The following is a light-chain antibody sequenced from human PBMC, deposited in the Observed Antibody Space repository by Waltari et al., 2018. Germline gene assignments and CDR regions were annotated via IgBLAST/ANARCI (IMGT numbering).Light chain of an antibody. V-gene: IGLV3-19*01. CDR2: GKE. CDR3: HSRNGRNNEVV. J-gene: IGLJ3*02. Sequence: SSELTQGPAVSVALGQTVKITCQGDSPTTHSASRYQLKPGQAPVLVLFGKEKRPSGIPDRFSGYSSGTTSSLTITGAQAEDEADYYCHSRNGRNNEVVFGGGTKLTVL. CDR1: SPTTHS.